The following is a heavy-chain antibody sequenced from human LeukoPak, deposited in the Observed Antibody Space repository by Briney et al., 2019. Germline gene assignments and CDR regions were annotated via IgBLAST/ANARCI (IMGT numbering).Heavy chain of an antibody. CDR1: GYSFTSYW. CDR2: ISPNSGDT. J-gene: IGHJ4*02. V-gene: IGHV1-2*02. CDR3: ATEGVRSLDY. D-gene: IGHD3-3*01. Sequence: GESLKISCKGSGYSFTSYWIGWVRQAPGQGLEWMGWISPNSGDTNCAQNFQGRVTMTRDTSISTAYMEVTSLRSDDTAVYYCATEGVRSLDYWGQGTLVTVSS.